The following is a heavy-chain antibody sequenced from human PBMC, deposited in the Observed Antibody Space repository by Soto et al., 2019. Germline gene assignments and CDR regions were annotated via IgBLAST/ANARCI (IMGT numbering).Heavy chain of an antibody. Sequence: SETMSLTCAVADYYIRSSEWWGWIRQPPGKGLEWIGYIYYSGSTYYNPSLKSRVTMSVDTSKNQFSLKLSSVTAVDTAVYYCARTGDCSSTSCYAFYYYGMDVWGQGTTVTVSS. D-gene: IGHD2-2*01. J-gene: IGHJ6*02. CDR2: IYYSGST. V-gene: IGHV4-28*01. CDR1: DYYIRSSEW. CDR3: ARTGDCSSTSCYAFYYYGMDV.